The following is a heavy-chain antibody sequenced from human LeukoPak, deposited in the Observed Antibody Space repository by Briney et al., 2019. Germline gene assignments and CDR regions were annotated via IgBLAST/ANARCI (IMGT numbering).Heavy chain of an antibody. CDR2: INPIFGNT. D-gene: IGHD2-8*01. Sequence: GASVKVSCKASGYTFTSYAISWVRQATGQGLEWMGWINPIFGNTNYAQKFQGRVTITRDKSKSTAYMELSSLRSEDTAVYYCARAALGNCTNGVCPVYYYYYMDVWGKGTTVTVSS. V-gene: IGHV1-8*03. CDR1: GYTFTSYA. J-gene: IGHJ6*03. CDR3: ARAALGNCTNGVCPVYYYYYMDV.